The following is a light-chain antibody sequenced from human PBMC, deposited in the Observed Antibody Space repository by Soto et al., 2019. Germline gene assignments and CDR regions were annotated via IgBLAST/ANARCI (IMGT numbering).Light chain of an antibody. CDR1: PSVTNY. Sequence: EIVLTQSPATLALSPGRRANLSCRSSPSVTNYLAWYQQKPGQAPRLLSYGAFNRATGIPASFSGSGSGTDFTLTISSLEPQDFSVYYCQQRNIWPPVTFGQGTRLEI. J-gene: IGKJ5*01. V-gene: IGKV3-11*01. CDR2: GAF. CDR3: QQRNIWPPVT.